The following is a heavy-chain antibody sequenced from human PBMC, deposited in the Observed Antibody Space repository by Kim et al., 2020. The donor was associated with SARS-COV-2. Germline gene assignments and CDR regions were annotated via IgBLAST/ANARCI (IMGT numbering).Heavy chain of an antibody. J-gene: IGHJ6*02. CDR2: IYYSGST. CDR3: ARDYYDSSGFFGYYYGMDV. V-gene: IGHV4-59*13. D-gene: IGHD3-22*01. Sequence: SETLSLTCTVSGGSISNYYWSWIRQPPGKGLEWIGYIYYSGSTNYNPSLKSRVTISLDRSKNQFSLKLSSATAADTAVYFCARDYYDSSGFFGYYYGMDVWGQGTTATVSS. CDR1: GGSISNYY.